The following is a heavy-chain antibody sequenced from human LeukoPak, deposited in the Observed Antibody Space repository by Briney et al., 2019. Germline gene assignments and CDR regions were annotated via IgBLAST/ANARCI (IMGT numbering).Heavy chain of an antibody. Sequence: PGGSLRLSCAASGFTFDDYAMHWVRQAPGKGLDWVSLISWDGGSTYYADSVKGRFTISRDNSKNSPYLQMNSLRAEDTALYYCASTYYDFWSGPPHYWGQGTLVTVSS. D-gene: IGHD3-3*01. CDR1: GFTFDDYA. CDR2: ISWDGGST. CDR3: ASTYYDFWSGPPHY. J-gene: IGHJ4*02. V-gene: IGHV3-43D*04.